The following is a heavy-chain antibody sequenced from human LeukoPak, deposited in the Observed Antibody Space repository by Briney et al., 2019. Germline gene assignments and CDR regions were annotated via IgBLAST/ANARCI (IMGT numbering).Heavy chain of an antibody. D-gene: IGHD1-26*01. CDR1: GGSFSGYY. Sequence: PSETLSLTCAVYGGSFSGYYWSWIRQPPGKGLEWIGEINHSGSTYYNPSLKSRVTISVDTSKNQFSLKLSSVTAADTAVYYCAREIVGATGWFDPWGQGTLVTVSS. J-gene: IGHJ5*02. CDR2: INHSGST. V-gene: IGHV4-34*01. CDR3: AREIVGATGWFDP.